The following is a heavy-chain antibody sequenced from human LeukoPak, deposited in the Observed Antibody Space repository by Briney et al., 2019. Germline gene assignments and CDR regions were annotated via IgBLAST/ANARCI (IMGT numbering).Heavy chain of an antibody. CDR3: ARGIAAAGTPYYFDY. J-gene: IGHJ4*02. CDR1: GGTFSSYT. D-gene: IGHD6-13*01. CDR2: ITPILGIA. Sequence: GSSVKVSCKASGGTFSSYTISWVRQAPAQGLEWMGRITPILGIAKYAQKFQGRVTITADKSTSPAYMELSSPRSEDTAVYYCARGIAAAGTPYYFDYWGQGTLVTVSS. V-gene: IGHV1-69*02.